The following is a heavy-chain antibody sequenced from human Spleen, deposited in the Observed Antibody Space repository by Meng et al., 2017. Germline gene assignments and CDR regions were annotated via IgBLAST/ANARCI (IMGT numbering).Heavy chain of an antibody. CDR1: GFTFSSYW. CDR2: IKTDGSTT. Sequence: GESLKISCVASGFTFSSYWMHWVRQDPGKGLVWVSRIKTDGSTTSYADSVKGRFTISRDNAKNTLYLQMNSLRAEDTAVYYCARDLGGIFAYWGQGALVTVSS. CDR3: ARDLGGIFAY. D-gene: IGHD6-13*01. J-gene: IGHJ4*02. V-gene: IGHV3-74*01.